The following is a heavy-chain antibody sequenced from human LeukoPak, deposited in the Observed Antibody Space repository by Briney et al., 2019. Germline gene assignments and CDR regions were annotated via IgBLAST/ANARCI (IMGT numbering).Heavy chain of an antibody. Sequence: PSETLSLTCTVSGGSISSSSYYWGWIRQPPGTGLEWIGSIYYSGSTYYNPSLKSRVTISVDTSKNQFSLKLNSVTAADTAVYYCARVEEGYGSGRRENYYYYYMDVWGKGTTVTISS. V-gene: IGHV4-39*07. CDR1: GGSISSSSYY. D-gene: IGHD3-10*01. CDR3: ARVEEGYGSGRRENYYYYYMDV. J-gene: IGHJ6*03. CDR2: IYYSGST.